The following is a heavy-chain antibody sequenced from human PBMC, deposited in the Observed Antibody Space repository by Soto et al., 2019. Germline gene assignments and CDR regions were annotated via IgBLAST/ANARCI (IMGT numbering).Heavy chain of an antibody. J-gene: IGHJ4*02. CDR2: IYYSGST. Sequence: SETLSLTCTVSGGSISSSSYYWGWIRQPPGKGLEWIGSIYYSGSTYYNPSLKSRVTISVDTSKNQFSLKLSSVTAADTAVYYCARLWTEPHYDILTGGVGPFDYWGQGTLVTVSS. V-gene: IGHV4-39*01. CDR3: ARLWTEPHYDILTGGVGPFDY. CDR1: GGSISSSSYY. D-gene: IGHD3-9*01.